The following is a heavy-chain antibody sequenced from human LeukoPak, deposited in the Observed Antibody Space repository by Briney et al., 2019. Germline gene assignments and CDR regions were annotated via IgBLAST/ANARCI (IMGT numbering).Heavy chain of an antibody. J-gene: IGHJ5*02. Sequence: GGSLRLSCAASGFSFSSHWMSWVRQAPGKGLEWVANIKKDGSEKYYVDSVKGRFTISRDNAKNSLYLQMNSLRAEDTAVYYCARGGHWFDPWGQGTLVTVSS. CDR3: ARGGHWFDP. CDR2: IKKDGSEK. CDR1: GFSFSSHW. V-gene: IGHV3-7*01.